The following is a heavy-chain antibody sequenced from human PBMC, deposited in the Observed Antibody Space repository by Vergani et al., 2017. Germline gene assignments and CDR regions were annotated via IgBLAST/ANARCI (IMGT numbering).Heavy chain of an antibody. CDR1: GYIFSNYY. J-gene: IGHJ4*02. Sequence: QVQVVQSGAEVKKSGASVKVSCKTSGYIFSNYYMHWVRQAPGQGLEWMGIINPSGGHTNYAQKFQGRVTMTRDTSTSTVYMELSSLRSEATGIYYCARGDYGNLTGDRYWGQGTLVTVSA. CDR3: ARGDYGNLTGDRY. V-gene: IGHV1-46*03. D-gene: IGHD3-9*01. CDR2: INPSGGHT.